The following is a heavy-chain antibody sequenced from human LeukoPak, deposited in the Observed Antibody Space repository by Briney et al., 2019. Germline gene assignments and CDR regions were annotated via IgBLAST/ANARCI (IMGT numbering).Heavy chain of an antibody. Sequence: PGGSLRLSCAASGFTFSSYVMSWVRQAPGKGLEWVSGISESGESTYYADSVKGRFTISRDNSKNTLYLQMNSLRAEDTAVYYCARDLYSSKPKNFDYWGQGALVTVSS. CDR3: ARDLYSSKPKNFDY. J-gene: IGHJ4*02. D-gene: IGHD6-13*01. CDR2: ISESGEST. V-gene: IGHV3-23*01. CDR1: GFTFSSYV.